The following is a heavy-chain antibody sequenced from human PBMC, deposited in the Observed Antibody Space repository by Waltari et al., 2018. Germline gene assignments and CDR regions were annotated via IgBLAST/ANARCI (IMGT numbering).Heavy chain of an antibody. J-gene: IGHJ4*02. D-gene: IGHD5-12*01. Sequence: QVQLVESGGGVVQPGRSLRLSCAASGFTFSSYGMHWVRQAPGKGLEWVAVIWYDGSNKYYADSVKGRFTISRDNSKNTLYLQMNSLRAEDTAVYYCAKEWGRRGYSGYDLGYWGQGTLVTVSS. CDR3: AKEWGRRGYSGYDLGY. CDR2: IWYDGSNK. CDR1: GFTFSSYG. V-gene: IGHV3-33*06.